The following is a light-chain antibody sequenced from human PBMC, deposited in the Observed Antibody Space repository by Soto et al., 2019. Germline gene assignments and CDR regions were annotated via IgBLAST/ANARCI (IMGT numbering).Light chain of an antibody. J-gene: IGKJ5*01. V-gene: IGKV1D-8*03. CDR2: AAS. Sequence: IWRAHAPSLLSASTGDMVTISCRMRHGISIYLAWYQQKPAKAPELLIYAASTLQRGVPSRFSGSGSGTHFILTISTLQPADFATYYCQHFNSLLGQGTRLEIK. CDR1: HGISIY. CDR3: QHFNSL.